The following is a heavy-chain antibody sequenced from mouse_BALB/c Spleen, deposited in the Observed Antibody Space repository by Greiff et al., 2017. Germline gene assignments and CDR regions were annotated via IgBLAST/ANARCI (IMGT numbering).Heavy chain of an antibody. CDR2: IDPANGNT. D-gene: IGHD1-1*01. Sequence: VQLKQSGAELVKPGASVKLSCTASGFNIKDTYMHWVKQRPEQGLEWIGRIDPANGNTKYDPKFQGKATITADTSSNTAYLQLSSLTSEDTAVYYCARSGGYYGWFAYWGQGTLVTVSA. CDR1: GFNIKDTY. J-gene: IGHJ3*01. V-gene: IGHV14-3*02. CDR3: ARSGGYYGWFAY.